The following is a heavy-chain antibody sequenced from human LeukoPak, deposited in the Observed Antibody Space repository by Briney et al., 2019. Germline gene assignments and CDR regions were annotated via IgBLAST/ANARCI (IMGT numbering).Heavy chain of an antibody. Sequence: ASVTVSFKASGGTFINSAISWVRQAPGQGLEWMGRIIPVLGTSNYAQKFQGRVTITADKSTSTAYMELSTLRSDDTAVYYCARAGGSSWYASIYFWGQGTLVTVSS. CDR2: IIPVLGTS. V-gene: IGHV1-69*04. D-gene: IGHD6-13*01. J-gene: IGHJ4*02. CDR3: ARAGGSSWYASIYF. CDR1: GGTFINSA.